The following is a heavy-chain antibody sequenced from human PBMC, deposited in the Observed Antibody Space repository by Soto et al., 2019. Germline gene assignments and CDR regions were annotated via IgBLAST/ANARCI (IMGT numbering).Heavy chain of an antibody. Sequence: SETLSLTCAVYGGSFSGYYWSWIRQPPGKGLEWIGEINHSGSTNYNPSLKSRVTISVDTSKNQFSLKLSSVTAADTAVYYCARGRLGGIRNYWAHQTLDYGGQGTLVTVSS. CDR2: INHSGST. V-gene: IGHV4-34*01. D-gene: IGHD1-7*01. J-gene: IGHJ4*02. CDR1: GGSFSGYY. CDR3: ARGRLGGIRNYWAHQTLDY.